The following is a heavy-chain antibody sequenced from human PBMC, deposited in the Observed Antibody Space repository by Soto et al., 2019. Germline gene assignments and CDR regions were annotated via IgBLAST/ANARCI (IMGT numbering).Heavy chain of an antibody. CDR2: IRDGGEST. V-gene: IGHV3-23*01. CDR3: ARHVHCSGGISHYDAFDI. Sequence: EVQLLESGGGLVQPGESLRLSCAFSGFIFGNYMMTWVRQAPGKGLEWVSTIRDGGESTYYADSVKGRFTISRDNSKKTFYLQRDSLGVEDTAVYYCARHVHCSGGISHYDAFDIRGQGTMVTVSS. J-gene: IGHJ3*02. CDR1: GFIFGNYM. D-gene: IGHD2-15*01.